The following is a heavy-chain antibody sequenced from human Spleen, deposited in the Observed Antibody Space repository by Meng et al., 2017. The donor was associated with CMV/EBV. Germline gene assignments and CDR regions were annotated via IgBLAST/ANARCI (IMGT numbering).Heavy chain of an antibody. J-gene: IGHJ6*02. V-gene: IGHV4-34*01. D-gene: IGHD2-2*01. Sequence: SETLSLTCAVYGGSFSDYNWRWIRQPPGKGLEWIGEMNHSGSTNYNPSLKSRVTISVDTPKNQFSLKLSSVTAADTAVYYCEGYCSSTSCSNAYYNYYGLDVWGQGTTVTVS. CDR2: MNHSGST. CDR3: EGYCSSTSCSNAYYNYYGLDV. CDR1: GGSFSDYN.